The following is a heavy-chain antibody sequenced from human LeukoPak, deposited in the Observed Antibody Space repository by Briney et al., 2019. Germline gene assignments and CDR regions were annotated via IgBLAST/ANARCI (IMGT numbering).Heavy chain of an antibody. Sequence: GSLRLSCAASGFTFSNYWMSWVRQAPGKGLECVANIKQGGSEKYYVDSVKGRFTISRDNAKNSLYLQMNSLRAEDTAVYYCAGHTRLEYWGQGTLVTVSS. J-gene: IGHJ4*02. CDR3: AGHTRLEY. D-gene: IGHD1-1*01. CDR1: GFTFSNYW. CDR2: IKQGGSEK. V-gene: IGHV3-7*01.